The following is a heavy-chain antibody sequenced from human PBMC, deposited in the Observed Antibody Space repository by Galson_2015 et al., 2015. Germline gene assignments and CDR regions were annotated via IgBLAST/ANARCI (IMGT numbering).Heavy chain of an antibody. V-gene: IGHV3-48*02. CDR3: TRDPHALDF. CDR2: ITSRSSPI. J-gene: IGHJ4*02. CDR1: GFTFSSYS. Sequence: LRLSCAASGFTFSSYSMNWVRQAPEKGLEWVAYITSRSSPIHYADSVRGRFIVSRDNAKNSLYLQMNSLRDEDTALYYCTRDPHALDFWGQGILVTVSS.